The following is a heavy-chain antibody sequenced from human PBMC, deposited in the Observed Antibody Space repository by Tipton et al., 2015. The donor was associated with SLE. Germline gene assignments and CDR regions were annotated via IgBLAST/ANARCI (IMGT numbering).Heavy chain of an antibody. D-gene: IGHD3-9*01. CDR1: GGSISSGSYY. CDR2: INHSGST. V-gene: IGHV4-61*09. Sequence: TLSLTCTVSGGSISSGSYYWSWIRQPAGKGLKWIGEINHSGSTNYNPSLKSRVTISVDTSKNQFSLKLSSVTAADTAVYYCARVDILTGSYYFDYWGQGTLVTVSS. J-gene: IGHJ4*02. CDR3: ARVDILTGSYYFDY.